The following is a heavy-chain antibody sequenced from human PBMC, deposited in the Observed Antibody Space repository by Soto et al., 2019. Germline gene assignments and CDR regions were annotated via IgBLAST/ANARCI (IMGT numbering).Heavy chain of an antibody. Sequence: QVQLVESGGGVVQPGTSLRLSCVGSGFTFRSYVIHWVRQAPGKGLEWVALTSYDGSNNFYGDSVKGRFTISRDNSRNTVELQMELLRLDDTALYYCARWGTTGGLDVWGQGTLVSVSS. V-gene: IGHV3-30*03. CDR2: TSYDGSNN. D-gene: IGHD3-16*01. CDR3: ARWGTTGGLDV. J-gene: IGHJ4*02. CDR1: GFTFRSYV.